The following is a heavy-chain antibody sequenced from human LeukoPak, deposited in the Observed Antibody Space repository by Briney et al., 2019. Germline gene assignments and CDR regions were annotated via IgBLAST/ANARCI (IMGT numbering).Heavy chain of an antibody. CDR2: LSDSGGST. J-gene: IGHJ4*02. Sequence: PGGSLRLSCAASGFTFDIYAMTWVRQAPGKGLEWVSALSDSGGSTYYAESVKGRFTISRDNSKNTLFLQMNSLRAEDTAVYYCAKDAFSYGQRHFRFWGQGALVTVSS. D-gene: IGHD5-18*01. CDR3: AKDAFSYGQRHFRF. V-gene: IGHV3-23*01. CDR1: GFTFDIYA.